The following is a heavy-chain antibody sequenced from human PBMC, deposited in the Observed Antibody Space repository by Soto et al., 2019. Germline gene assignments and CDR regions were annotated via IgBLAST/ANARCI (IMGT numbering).Heavy chain of an antibody. D-gene: IGHD3-3*01. CDR3: ARGIALGDFWSGYSYYDAFDI. CDR1: GGSFSGYY. Sequence: SETLSLTCAVYGGSFSGYYWSWIRQPPGKGLEWIGEINHSGSTNYNPSLKSRVTMSVDTFKKQFSLKLNSVTAADTAVYYCARGIALGDFWSGYSYYDAFDIWGQGTMVTVSS. V-gene: IGHV4-34*01. J-gene: IGHJ3*02. CDR2: INHSGST.